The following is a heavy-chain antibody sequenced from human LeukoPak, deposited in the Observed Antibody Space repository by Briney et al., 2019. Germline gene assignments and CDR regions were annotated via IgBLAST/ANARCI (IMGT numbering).Heavy chain of an antibody. J-gene: IGHJ5*02. Sequence: SETLSLTCTVSGASISSGEYYWSWIRQPAGKGLEWIGRIYTSGSTNYNPSLKSRVTISVDTSKNQFSLKLSSVTAADTAMYHCAREAYDVLTSDWFDPWGQGTLVTVSS. D-gene: IGHD3-9*01. CDR1: GASISSGEYY. V-gene: IGHV4-61*02. CDR2: IYTSGST. CDR3: AREAYDVLTSDWFDP.